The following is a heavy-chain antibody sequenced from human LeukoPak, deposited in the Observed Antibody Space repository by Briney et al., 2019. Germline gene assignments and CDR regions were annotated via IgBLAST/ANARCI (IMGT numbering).Heavy chain of an antibody. J-gene: IGHJ5*02. CDR1: GFTVSSNY. CDR3: AKFHGSGSYYTNWFDP. V-gene: IGHV3-23*01. Sequence: QPGGSLRLSCAASGFTVSSNYMSWVRQAPGKGLEWVSAISGSGGSTYYADSVKGRFTISRDNSKNTLYLQMNSLRAEDTAVYYCAKFHGSGSYYTNWFDPWGQGTLVTVSS. D-gene: IGHD3-10*01. CDR2: ISGSGGST.